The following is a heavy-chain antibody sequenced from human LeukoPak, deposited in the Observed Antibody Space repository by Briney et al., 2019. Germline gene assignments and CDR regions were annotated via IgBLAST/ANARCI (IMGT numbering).Heavy chain of an antibody. CDR2: LDPENGET. V-gene: IGHV1-24*01. J-gene: IGHJ4*02. D-gene: IGHD1-26*01. CDR1: GHTLTDLS. CDR3: ATGGIYSLLDY. Sequence: PSASVKVSCKVSGHTLTDLSTHWVRQAPGGGLEWMGGLDPENGETIYAQKFQGRVTMTEDTSTDTAYMELSSLRSEDTAVYYCATGGIYSLLDYWGQGTLVTVSS.